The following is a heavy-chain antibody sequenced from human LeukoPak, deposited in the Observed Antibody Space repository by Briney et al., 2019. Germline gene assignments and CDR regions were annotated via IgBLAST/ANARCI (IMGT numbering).Heavy chain of an antibody. Sequence: QSGGSLLLSCAASGFIFNNYGLIWVRQAPGKGLEWVSAISNDGGGTNYADFVKGRFTISRDNSKNTLFLQMNSLRAEDTALYYCAKGSSGYFVDLWGQGTLVTVSS. CDR3: AKGSSGYFVDL. D-gene: IGHD3-22*01. V-gene: IGHV3-23*01. CDR1: GFIFNNYG. J-gene: IGHJ5*02. CDR2: ISNDGGGT.